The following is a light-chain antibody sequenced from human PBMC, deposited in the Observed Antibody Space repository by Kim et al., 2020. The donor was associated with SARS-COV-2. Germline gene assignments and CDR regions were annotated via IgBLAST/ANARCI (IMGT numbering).Light chain of an antibody. CDR1: SGYNDYK. J-gene: IGLJ2*01. Sequence: QLVLTQPPSSSASLGASVTLTCTLTSGYNDYKVDWYQQRPGKGPRFVMRVGTGGIVGSKGYGIPDRFSVSGSGLNRYLTIKNIQEEDESDYHCGTDHGTGSKFLVIFGGGTQLTVL. V-gene: IGLV9-49*01. CDR3: GTDHGTGSKFLVI. CDR2: VGTGGIVG.